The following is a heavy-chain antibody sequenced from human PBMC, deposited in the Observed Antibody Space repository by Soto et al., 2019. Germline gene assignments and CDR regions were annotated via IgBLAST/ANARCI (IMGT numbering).Heavy chain of an antibody. J-gene: IGHJ4*02. Sequence: GESLKISCKGSGYSFTSYWIGWVRQMPGKGLEWMGIIYPGDSDTRYSPSFQGQVTISADKSISTAYLQWSSLKASDTAMYYCARRPEIIRWGSYRYGSYYFDYWGQGTLVTVSS. CDR1: GYSFTSYW. CDR2: IYPGDSDT. D-gene: IGHD3-16*02. V-gene: IGHV5-51*01. CDR3: ARRPEIIRWGSYRYGSYYFDY.